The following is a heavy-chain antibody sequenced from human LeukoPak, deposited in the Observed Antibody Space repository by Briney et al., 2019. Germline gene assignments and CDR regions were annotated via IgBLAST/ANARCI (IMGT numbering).Heavy chain of an antibody. CDR1: GGSISTSY. Sequence: SETLSLTCIVSGGSISTSYWSWIRQPPGKELEWIGYIHYSGSTNYNPSLKSRVTISVDTSKNQFSLKLSSVTAADTAVYYCARDRGYYYYMDVWGKGTTVTVSS. CDR3: ARDRGYYYYMDV. J-gene: IGHJ6*03. CDR2: IHYSGST. V-gene: IGHV4-59*12.